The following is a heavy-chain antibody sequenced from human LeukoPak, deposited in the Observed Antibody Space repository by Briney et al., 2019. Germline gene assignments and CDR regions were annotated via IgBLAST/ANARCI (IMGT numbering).Heavy chain of an antibody. D-gene: IGHD6-13*01. J-gene: IGHJ4*02. CDR3: AKDHPSWHSSPTDY. V-gene: IGHV3-23*01. CDR2: ISGSGGST. Sequence: GGSLRLSCAASGFTFSSYGMSWVRQAPGKGLEWVSAISGSGGSTYYADSVKGRFTISRDNSKNTLYLQMNSLRAEDTAVYYCAKDHPSWHSSPTDYWGQGTLVTVSS. CDR1: GFTFSSYG.